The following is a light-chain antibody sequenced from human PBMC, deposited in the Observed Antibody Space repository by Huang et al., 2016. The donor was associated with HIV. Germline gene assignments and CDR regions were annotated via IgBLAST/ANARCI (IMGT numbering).Light chain of an antibody. J-gene: IGKJ1*01. CDR1: QSIASN. CDR3: QQRTNWPPWT. CDR2: EAS. V-gene: IGKV3-11*01. Sequence: EVVLTQSPATLSLFPGDRATLSCRASQSIASNLAWDQQSSGQAPRLLIYEASNRATGIPARFSGSGSGTDFTLTINSLEPEDFAVYYCQQRTNWPPWTFGQGTKVEIK.